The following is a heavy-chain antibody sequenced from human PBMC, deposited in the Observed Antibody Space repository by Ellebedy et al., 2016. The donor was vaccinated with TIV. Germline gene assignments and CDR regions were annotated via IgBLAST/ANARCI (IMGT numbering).Heavy chain of an antibody. D-gene: IGHD3-10*01. V-gene: IGHV4-31*03. Sequence: SETLSLTCTVSGGSISSSSYYWGWIRQHPGKGLEWIGYIYYSGSTYYNPSLKSRVTISVDTSKNQFSLKLSSVTAADTAVYYCARVWEVDGSGSWFDPWGQGTLVTVSS. J-gene: IGHJ5*02. CDR1: GGSISSSSYY. CDR3: ARVWEVDGSGSWFDP. CDR2: IYYSGST.